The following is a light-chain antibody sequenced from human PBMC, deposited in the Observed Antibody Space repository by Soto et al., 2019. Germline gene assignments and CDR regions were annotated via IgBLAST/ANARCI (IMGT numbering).Light chain of an antibody. CDR3: QQYDNLPIT. CDR1: QDISNY. CDR2: DAS. V-gene: IGKV1-33*01. Sequence: DIQMTQSPADLSAYVGDRVTITCRASQDISNYLDWYQQKPGKAPKLLIYDASNLETGVPSRFSGSGSGTDFTFTISSLQPEDIATYYCQQYDNLPITFGQGTRLEIK. J-gene: IGKJ5*01.